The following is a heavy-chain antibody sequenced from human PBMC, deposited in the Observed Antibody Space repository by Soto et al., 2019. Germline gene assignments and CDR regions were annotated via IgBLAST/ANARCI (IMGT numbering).Heavy chain of an antibody. D-gene: IGHD6-19*01. CDR2: INAGNGNT. J-gene: IGHJ4*02. V-gene: IGHV1-3*01. Sequence: QAHLVQSGAEVKMPGDSVQVSCKASGFVSTNHNFHWVRQAPGQSLEWMGRINAGNGNTQYAQNFQGRVTFTSDPSATTAFMKLTNLRLEDRAMYYCASDYGSNWRLWGQGTLVSVSS. CDR3: ASDYGSNWRL. CDR1: GFVSTNHN.